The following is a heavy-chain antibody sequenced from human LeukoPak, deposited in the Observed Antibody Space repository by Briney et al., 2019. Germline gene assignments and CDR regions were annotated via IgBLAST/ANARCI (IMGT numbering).Heavy chain of an antibody. D-gene: IGHD1-1*01. V-gene: IGHV3-30-3*01. CDR3: AREGTTYYYYYYGMDV. Sequence: GRSLRLSCAASGFTFSSYAMHWVRQAPGKGLEWVAVTSYDGSNKYYADSVKGRFTISRDNSKNTLYLQMNSLRAEDTAVYYCAREGTTYYYYYYGMDVWGQGTTVTVS. CDR1: GFTFSSYA. J-gene: IGHJ6*02. CDR2: TSYDGSNK.